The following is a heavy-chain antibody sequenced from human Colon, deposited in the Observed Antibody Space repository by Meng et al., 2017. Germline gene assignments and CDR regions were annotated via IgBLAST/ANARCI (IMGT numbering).Heavy chain of an antibody. D-gene: IGHD1-26*01. Sequence: GSLRLSCAVYGGSFSGYYWSWIRQPPGKGLEWIGEINHSGSTNYNPSLKSRVIISVDTSKNQFSLKLSSVTAADTAVYYCARPHSGSYYGKTYYFDYWGQGTLVTVSS. V-gene: IGHV4-34*01. J-gene: IGHJ4*02. CDR1: GGSFSGYY. CDR2: INHSGST. CDR3: ARPHSGSYYGKTYYFDY.